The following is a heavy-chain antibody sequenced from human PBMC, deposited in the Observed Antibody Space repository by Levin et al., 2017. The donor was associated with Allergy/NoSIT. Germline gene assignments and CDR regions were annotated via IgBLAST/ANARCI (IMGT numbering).Heavy chain of an antibody. CDR1: GDSVSSNSAA. CDR2: TYYRSKWYN. D-gene: IGHD2-2*01. V-gene: IGHV6-1*01. J-gene: IGHJ6*02. CDR3: ARDLGTGCSSTSCNGGYYGMDV. Sequence: SETLSLTCAISGDSVSSNSAAWNWIRQSPSRGLEWLGRTYYRSKWYNDYAVSVKSRITINPDTSKNQFSLQLNSVTPEDTAVYYCARDLGTGCSSTSCNGGYYGMDVWGQGTTVTVSS.